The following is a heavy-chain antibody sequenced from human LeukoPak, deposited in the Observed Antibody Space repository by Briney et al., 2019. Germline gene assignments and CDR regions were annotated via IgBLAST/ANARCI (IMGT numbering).Heavy chain of an antibody. CDR3: ARGEGSVLRFLEWSPPGYYYMDV. CDR1: GGSISDYY. Sequence: SETLSLTCTVSGGSISDYYWTWIRQPPGKRLEWIGYIYYSGSTNYNPSLKSRVTISLDTSKNQFSLKLSSVTAADTAVYYCARGEGSVLRFLEWSPPGYYYMDVWGRGTTVTVSS. V-gene: IGHV4-59*12. J-gene: IGHJ6*03. D-gene: IGHD3-3*01. CDR2: IYYSGST.